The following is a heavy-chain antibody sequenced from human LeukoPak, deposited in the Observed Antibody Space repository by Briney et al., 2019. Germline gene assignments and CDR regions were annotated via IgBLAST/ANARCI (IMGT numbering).Heavy chain of an antibody. CDR2: IYYSGST. D-gene: IGHD3-22*01. CDR1: GGSISSGDYY. V-gene: IGHV4-30-4*01. CDR3: ARAWRVEDSSGYSLWLSNWYFDL. J-gene: IGHJ2*01. Sequence: SETLSLTCTVSGGSISSGDYYWSWIRQPPGKGLEWIGYIYYSGSTYYNPSLKSRVTISVDTSKNQFSLKLSSVTAADTAVYYCARAWRVEDSSGYSLWLSNWYFDLWGRGTLVTVSS.